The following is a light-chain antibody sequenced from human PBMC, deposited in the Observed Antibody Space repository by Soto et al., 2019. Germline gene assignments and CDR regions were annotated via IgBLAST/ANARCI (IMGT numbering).Light chain of an antibody. V-gene: IGKV3-11*01. J-gene: IGKJ1*01. CDR1: QSVSRY. CDR2: DAS. CDR3: QQRFNWPRT. Sequence: EIVLTQSPVTLSLSPGERATLSCRASQSVSRYLAWYQQTPGQAPRLLIYDASNRATGIPARFSGSGSGTDFTLTISSLEPEDFAVYYCQQRFNWPRTFGQGTKVEIK.